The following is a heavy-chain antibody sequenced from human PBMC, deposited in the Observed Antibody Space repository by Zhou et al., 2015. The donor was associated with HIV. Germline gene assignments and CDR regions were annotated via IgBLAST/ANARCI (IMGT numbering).Heavy chain of an antibody. Sequence: QVQLVQSGAEVKKPGSSVKVSCKASGGTFSNHGISWVRQAPGQGLEWLGWISSSRGTTDSARVHQHRIIMTTNPSTGTAYLELTDLRIDDTAMYFCARGSYGDYWGQGNPGHRLV. D-gene: IGHD3-10*01. CDR3: ARGSYGDY. CDR1: GGTFSNHG. V-gene: IGHV1-18*01. J-gene: IGHJ4*02. CDR2: ISSSRGTT.